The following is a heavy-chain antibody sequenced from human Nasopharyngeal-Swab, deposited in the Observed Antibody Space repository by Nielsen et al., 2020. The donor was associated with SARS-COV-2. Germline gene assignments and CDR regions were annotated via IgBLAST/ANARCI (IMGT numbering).Heavy chain of an antibody. CDR2: INHSGST. V-gene: IGHV4-34*01. D-gene: IGHD3-22*01. Sequence: RQAPGKGLEWIGEINHSGSTNYNPSLKSRVTISVDTSKNQFPLKLSSVTAADTAVYYCARDPGSGSFYCDYWGQGTLVTVSS. CDR3: ARDPGSGSFYCDY. J-gene: IGHJ4*02.